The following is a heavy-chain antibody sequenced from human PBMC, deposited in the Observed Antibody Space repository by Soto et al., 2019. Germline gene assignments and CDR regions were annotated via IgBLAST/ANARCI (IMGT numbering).Heavy chain of an antibody. J-gene: IGHJ4*02. Sequence: HVQLVESGGGVVQPGRSLRLSCAASGFTFNSYGMHWIRQAPGKGLEWVAVIWYDGSKTYYADSVKGRFTISRDDSKNTLYLQMNSLRAEDTAVYYCASDGAVASSSPKYYFDYWGQGILVTVSS. CDR2: IWYDGSKT. CDR1: GFTFNSYG. V-gene: IGHV3-33*01. D-gene: IGHD6-19*01. CDR3: ASDGAVASSSPKYYFDY.